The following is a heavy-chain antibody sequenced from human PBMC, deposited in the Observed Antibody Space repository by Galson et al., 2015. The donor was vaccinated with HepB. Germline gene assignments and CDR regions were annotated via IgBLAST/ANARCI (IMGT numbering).Heavy chain of an antibody. V-gene: IGHV3-21*01. D-gene: IGHD4-17*01. CDR2: ISSSSSYI. J-gene: IGHJ6*02. CDR3: ARVDYGDFSYYYYGMDV. CDR1: GFTFSSYS. Sequence: SLRLSCAASGFTFSSYSMNWVRQAPGKGLEWVSSISSSSSYIYYADSVKGRFTISRDNAKNSLYLQMNSLRAEDTAVYYCARVDYGDFSYYYYGMDVWGQGTTVTVSS.